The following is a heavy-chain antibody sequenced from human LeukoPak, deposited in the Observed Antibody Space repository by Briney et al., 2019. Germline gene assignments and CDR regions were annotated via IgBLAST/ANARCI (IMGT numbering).Heavy chain of an antibody. J-gene: IGHJ6*03. V-gene: IGHV4-39*01. CDR1: GGSISSSSYY. CDR3: SRVYNYMDV. CDR2: IYYSGST. Sequence: SETLSLTCTVSGGSISSSSYYWGWIRQPPGKGLEWIRSIYYSGSTYYNPSLKSRVTISVDTSKNQFSLKLSSVTAADTAVYYCSRVYNYMDVWGKGTTVTVSS.